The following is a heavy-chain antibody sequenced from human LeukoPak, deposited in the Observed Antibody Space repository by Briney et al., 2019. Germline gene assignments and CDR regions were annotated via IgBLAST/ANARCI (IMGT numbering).Heavy chain of an antibody. J-gene: IGHJ2*01. CDR3: AREGTTVVTPVGWYFDL. V-gene: IGHV4-4*07. CDR1: GGSISSYY. D-gene: IGHD4-23*01. Sequence: SETLSLTCTVSGGSISSYYWSWIRQPAGKGLEWIGRIYTSGSTNYNPSLKSRVTMSVDTSKNQFSLKLSSVTAADTAVYYCAREGTTVVTPVGWYFDLWGRVTLVTVSS. CDR2: IYTSGST.